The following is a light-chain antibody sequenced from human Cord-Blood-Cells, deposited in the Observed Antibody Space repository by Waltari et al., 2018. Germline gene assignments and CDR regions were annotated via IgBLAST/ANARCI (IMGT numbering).Light chain of an antibody. CDR2: ENN. CDR1: SSNIGNNY. V-gene: IGLV1-51*02. J-gene: IGLJ1*01. Sequence: QSVLTQPPSVSAAPGQKVTISCSGSSSNIGNNYVSWYQQLPGTAPKLLIHENNKRPSGIPDRFSGSKSGTSATLGITGLQTGDEADYYCGTWYSSLSAGRVFGTGTKVTVL. CDR3: GTWYSSLSAGRV.